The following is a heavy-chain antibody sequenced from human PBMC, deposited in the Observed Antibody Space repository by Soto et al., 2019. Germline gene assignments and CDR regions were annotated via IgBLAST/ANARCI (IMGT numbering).Heavy chain of an antibody. CDR1: GGSISSSNW. CDR3: ARDRRITIFGVVIITPKAPSYYYGMDV. Sequence: SETLSLTCAVSGGSISSSNWWSCVRQPPGKGLEWIGEIYHSGSTNYTPPLNSRVTISVDKSKNQFSLKLSSVTAADTAVYYCARDRRITIFGVVIITPKAPSYYYGMDVWGQGTTVTVSS. J-gene: IGHJ6*02. CDR2: IYHSGST. V-gene: IGHV4-4*02. D-gene: IGHD3-3*01.